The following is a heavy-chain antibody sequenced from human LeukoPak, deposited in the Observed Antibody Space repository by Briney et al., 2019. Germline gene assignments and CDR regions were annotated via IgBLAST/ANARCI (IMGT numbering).Heavy chain of an antibody. CDR1: GYTFTSYG. J-gene: IGHJ5*02. CDR3: GRDSPGYSRTFDP. V-gene: IGHV1-18*01. D-gene: IGHD6-13*01. CDR2: INAYNGNT. Sequence: VSVKASCKASGYTFTSYGISWVRQAPGHGLEWMGWINAYNGNTNYAQKLQGRVTMTTDTSTSTAYTELRSLGADDTAVYYCGRDSPGYSRTFDPWGQGTLVAVSS.